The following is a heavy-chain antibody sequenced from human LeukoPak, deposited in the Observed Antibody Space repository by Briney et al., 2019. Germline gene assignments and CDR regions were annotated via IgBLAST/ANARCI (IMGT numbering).Heavy chain of an antibody. J-gene: IGHJ4*02. CDR2: IYYSGST. D-gene: IGHD3-22*01. Sequence: SETLSLTCTVSGGSISSYYWSWIRQPPGKGLEWIGYIYYSGSTNYNPSLKSRVTISVDTSKNQFSLKLSSVSAADTAVYYCVSYSYYYDSSGYFDYWGQGTLVTVSS. V-gene: IGHV4-59*01. CDR1: GGSISSYY. CDR3: VSYSYYYDSSGYFDY.